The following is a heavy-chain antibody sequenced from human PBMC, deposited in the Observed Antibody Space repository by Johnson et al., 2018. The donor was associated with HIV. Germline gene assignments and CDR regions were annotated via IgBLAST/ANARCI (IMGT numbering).Heavy chain of an antibody. V-gene: IGHV3-30*02. CDR3: ARDLARRGGAAFDI. J-gene: IGHJ3*02. Sequence: QVQLVESGGGVVQPGGSLRLSCAASGFTFSSYGMHWVRQAPGKGLEWVAFIRYDGSNKYYADSVKGRFTISRDNSNNTLHLQMNSLRPEDTAVYYCARDLARRGGAAFDIWGQGTMVTVSS. CDR2: IRYDGSNK. D-gene: IGHD1-26*01. CDR1: GFTFSSYG.